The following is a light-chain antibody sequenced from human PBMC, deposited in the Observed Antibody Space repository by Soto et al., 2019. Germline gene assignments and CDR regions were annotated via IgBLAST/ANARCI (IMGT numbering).Light chain of an antibody. Sequence: EVVMTQSPATLSVSPGEGATLSCRASQSVRSNLAWYQKKPGQSHRLLIYGASTRATAVPARFSGSGSGTEFTLTISSLQSEDFVVYYCQQYDNWPLTFGAGTQVEIK. CDR1: QSVRSN. V-gene: IGKV3-15*01. J-gene: IGKJ4*01. CDR2: GAS. CDR3: QQYDNWPLT.